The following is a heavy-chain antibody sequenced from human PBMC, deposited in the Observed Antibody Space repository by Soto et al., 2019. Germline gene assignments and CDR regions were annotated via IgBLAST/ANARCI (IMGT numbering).Heavy chain of an antibody. CDR3: ARVRVDTAMVGFDYYYGMDV. CDR1: GGTFSSYT. V-gene: IGHV1-46*01. CDR2: INPSGGST. J-gene: IGHJ6*02. Sequence: ASVKVSCKASGGTFSSYTISWVRQAPGQGLEWMGIINPSGGSTSYAQKFQGRVTMTRDTSTSTVYMELSSLRSEDTAVYYCARVRVDTAMVGFDYYYGMDVWGQGTTVTVSS. D-gene: IGHD5-18*01.